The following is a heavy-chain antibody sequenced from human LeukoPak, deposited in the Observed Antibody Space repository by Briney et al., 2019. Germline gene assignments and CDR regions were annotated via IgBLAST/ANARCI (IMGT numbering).Heavy chain of an antibody. D-gene: IGHD3-3*01. J-gene: IGHJ6*02. CDR2: MNPNSGNT. CDR3: ARHYYDFWSGYYSFYYYYGMDV. V-gene: IGHV1-8*01. Sequence: APVKVSCKASGYTFTSYDINLVRQATGQGLEWIGWMNPNSGNTGYAQKFQGRVTMTRNTSISTAYMELSSLRSEDTAVYYCARHYYDFWSGYYSFYYYYGMDVWGQGTTVTVSS. CDR1: GYTFTSYD.